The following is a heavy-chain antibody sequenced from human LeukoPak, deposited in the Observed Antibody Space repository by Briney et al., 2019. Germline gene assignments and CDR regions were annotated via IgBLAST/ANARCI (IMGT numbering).Heavy chain of an antibody. V-gene: IGHV3-48*03. J-gene: IGHJ4*02. CDR1: GFTFSSYE. CDR2: ISNSGSTK. CDR3: AAVIDY. Sequence: PGGSLRLSCAASGFTFSSYEMNWTRQAPGKGLEWISYISNSGSTKYYADSVQGRFTISRDNAKNSLYLHMNSLRAEDTAVYYCAAVIDYWGQGTLVTVSS.